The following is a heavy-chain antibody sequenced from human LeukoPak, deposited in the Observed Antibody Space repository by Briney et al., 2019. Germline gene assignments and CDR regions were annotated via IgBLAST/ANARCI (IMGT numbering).Heavy chain of an antibody. CDR2: MLTAGTT. Sequence: PGGSLRLSCAASEFIVSSYYMSWVRQAPGKGLEWVSVMLTAGTTYYAGAVKGRFTISSDDSKNMVYLQMNSLRAEDTAVYFCAREGYSSGWFRLWGQGTLVTVSS. D-gene: IGHD6-19*01. J-gene: IGHJ1*01. CDR3: AREGYSSGWFRL. CDR1: EFIVSSYY. V-gene: IGHV3-53*01.